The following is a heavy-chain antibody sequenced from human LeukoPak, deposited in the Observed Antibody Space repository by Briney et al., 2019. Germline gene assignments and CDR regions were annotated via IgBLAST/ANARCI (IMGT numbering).Heavy chain of an antibody. CDR1: GFSFSSYG. CDR2: IRYDGSNK. Sequence: GGSLRLSCAGSGFSFSSYGMHWVRQAPGKGLEWVAFIRYDGSNKYYADSVKGRFTISRDNSKNTLYLQMNSLRAEDTAVYYCAKDVVRDGYNLHYWGQGTLVTVSS. D-gene: IGHD5-24*01. J-gene: IGHJ4*02. CDR3: AKDVVRDGYNLHY. V-gene: IGHV3-30*02.